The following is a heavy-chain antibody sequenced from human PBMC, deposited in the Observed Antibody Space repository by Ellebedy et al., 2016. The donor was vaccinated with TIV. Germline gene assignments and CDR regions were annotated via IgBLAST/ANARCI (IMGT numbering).Heavy chain of an antibody. J-gene: IGHJ2*01. D-gene: IGHD4-17*01. CDR1: GGPISSGDYS. V-gene: IGHV4-30-4*01. CDR3: ARVPDGDYEYNWYFDL. CDR2: IYYSGST. Sequence: SETLSLXXTVSGGPISSGDYSSSWIRQPPARGLEWIGDIYYSGSTYYNPPLQTRVSTSVDTSQNQFSLRLSSVTAADTAVYYCARVPDGDYEYNWYFDLWGRGTLVTVSS.